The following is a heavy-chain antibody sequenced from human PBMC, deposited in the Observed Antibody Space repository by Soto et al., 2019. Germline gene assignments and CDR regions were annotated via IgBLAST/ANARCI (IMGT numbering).Heavy chain of an antibody. CDR1: CGSFSGYY. Sequence: SETLSLTCAVYCGSFSGYYWSWIRQPPGKGLEWIGEINHSGSTNYNPSLKSRVTISVDTSKNQFSLKLSSVTAADTAVYYCARGRESRYYDSSGRYFDYWGQGTLVTVSS. J-gene: IGHJ4*02. CDR2: INHSGST. D-gene: IGHD3-22*01. CDR3: ARGRESRYYDSSGRYFDY. V-gene: IGHV4-34*01.